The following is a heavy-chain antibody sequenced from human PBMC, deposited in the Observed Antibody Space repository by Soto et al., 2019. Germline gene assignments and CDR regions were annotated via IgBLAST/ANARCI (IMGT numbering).Heavy chain of an antibody. CDR1: GFTFISYA. CDR2: ISGSGGST. J-gene: IGHJ4*02. V-gene: IGHV3-23*01. D-gene: IGHD6-19*01. CDR3: AKDPDSSGWYGNYFDY. Sequence: EVQLLESGGGLVQPGGSLRLSCAASGFTFISYAMSWVRQAPGKGLEWVSAISGSGGSTYYADSVKGRFTISRDNSKNTLYLQMNSLRAEDTAVYYCAKDPDSSGWYGNYFDYWGQGTLVTVSS.